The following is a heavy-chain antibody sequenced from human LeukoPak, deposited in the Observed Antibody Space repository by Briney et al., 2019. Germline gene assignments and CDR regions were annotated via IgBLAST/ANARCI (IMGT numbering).Heavy chain of an antibody. Sequence: SVKVSCKAFGGTFSSYAISWVRQAPGQGLEWMGRIIPILGIANYAQKFQGRVTITADKSTSTAYMELSSLRSEDTAVYYCARGQYDILTGYHYYYGMDVWGQGTTVTVSS. J-gene: IGHJ6*02. CDR3: ARGQYDILTGYHYYYGMDV. D-gene: IGHD3-9*01. CDR2: IIPILGIA. CDR1: GGTFSSYA. V-gene: IGHV1-69*04.